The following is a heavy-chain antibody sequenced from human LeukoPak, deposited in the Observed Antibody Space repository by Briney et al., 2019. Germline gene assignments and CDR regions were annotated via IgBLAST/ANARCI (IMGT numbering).Heavy chain of an antibody. J-gene: IGHJ3*02. CDR3: ARTYYYGSGSYTAAFDI. V-gene: IGHV3-7*04. D-gene: IGHD3-10*01. CDR1: GFTFDRYW. CDR2: IKQDGSEK. Sequence: PGGSLRLPCAASGFTFDRYWMSWVRQAPGKGLDWVANIKQDGSEKFYVDSVKGRFTISRDNGKSSLYLQMNSLRAEDTAVYYCARTYYYGSGSYTAAFDIWGQGTMVTVSS.